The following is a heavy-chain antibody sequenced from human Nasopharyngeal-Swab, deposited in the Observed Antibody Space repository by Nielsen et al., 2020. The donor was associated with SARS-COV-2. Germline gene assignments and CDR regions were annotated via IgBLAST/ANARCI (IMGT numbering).Heavy chain of an antibody. V-gene: IGHV3-7*03. CDR3: ARDPPGYSSGWYWDYYYGMDV. CDR2: IKQDGSEK. D-gene: IGHD6-19*01. J-gene: IGHJ6*02. Sequence: GGSLRLSCAASGFTFSSYEMNWVRQAPGRGLEWVANIKQDGSEKYYVDSVKGRFTISRDNAKNSLYLQMNSLRAEDTAVYYCARDPPGYSSGWYWDYYYGMDVWGQGTTVTVSS. CDR1: GFTFSSYE.